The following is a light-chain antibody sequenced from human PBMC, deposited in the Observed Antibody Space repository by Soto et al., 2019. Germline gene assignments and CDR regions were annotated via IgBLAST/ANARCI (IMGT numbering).Light chain of an antibody. CDR1: QSVSSN. CDR2: GAS. Sequence: EIVMTQSPATLSVSPGEGATLSCRASQSVSSNLAWYQQKPGQAPRLLIYGASTRATGFPARFSGSGSGTDFTLTISSLQSEDFAIYYCQQYNNWPPITFGQGTRLEIK. J-gene: IGKJ5*01. V-gene: IGKV3-15*01. CDR3: QQYNNWPPIT.